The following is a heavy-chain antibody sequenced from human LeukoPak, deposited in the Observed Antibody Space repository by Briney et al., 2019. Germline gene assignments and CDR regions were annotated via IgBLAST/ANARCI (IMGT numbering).Heavy chain of an antibody. CDR1: GFSLSTRVMC. CDR3: ARIRPNYYHSSGFFDY. CDR2: IRWDDDK. Sequence: SGPTLVNPTQTLTLTCTFSGFSLSTRVMCVSWLRQPPGKALEWLGRIRWDDDKYYSTALKTRLTISKDPSKNQVVLTMTNMDPVDTATYYCARIRPNYYHSSGFFDYWGQGTLVTGSS. J-gene: IGHJ4*02. D-gene: IGHD3-22*01. V-gene: IGHV2-70*11.